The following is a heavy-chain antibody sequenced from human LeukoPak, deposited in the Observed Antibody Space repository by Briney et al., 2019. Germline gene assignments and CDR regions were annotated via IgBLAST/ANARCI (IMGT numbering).Heavy chain of an antibody. D-gene: IGHD6-13*01. J-gene: IGHJ4*02. CDR3: ARDRSSSSGVDYFDY. V-gene: IGHV1-46*01. CDR1: EYTFTSYY. Sequence: ASVKVSCKASEYTFTSYYMHWVRQAPGQGLEWMGIINPSGGSTSYAQKFQGRVTMTRDTSTSTVYMELSSLRSEDTAVYYCARDRSSSSGVDYFDYWGQGTLVTVSS. CDR2: INPSGGST.